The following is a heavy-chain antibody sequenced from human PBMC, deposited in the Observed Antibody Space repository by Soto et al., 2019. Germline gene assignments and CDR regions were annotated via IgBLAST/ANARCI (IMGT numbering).Heavy chain of an antibody. CDR3: ARDGAAAAIDYYYGMDV. V-gene: IGHV1-18*01. CDR1: GYTFTSYG. Sequence: QVQLVQSGAEVKKPGASVKVSCKASGYTFTSYGISWVRQAPGQGLEWMGWISAYNGNTNYAQKLQGRVTMTTDTAXSXVYMELRSLRSDDTAVYYCARDGAAAAIDYYYGMDVWGKGTTVTVSS. J-gene: IGHJ6*04. CDR2: ISAYNGNT. D-gene: IGHD6-13*01.